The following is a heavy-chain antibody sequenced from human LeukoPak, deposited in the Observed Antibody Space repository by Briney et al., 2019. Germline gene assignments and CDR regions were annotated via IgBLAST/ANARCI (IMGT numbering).Heavy chain of an antibody. V-gene: IGHV4-59*01. J-gene: IGHJ4*02. D-gene: IGHD3-3*01. CDR2: IYYSGST. Sequence: SETVSLTCTVSGGSISSYYWSWIRQPPGKGLEWIGYIYYSGSTNYNPSLKSRVTISVDTSKNQFSLKLSSVTAADTGVYYCARGAPLEWLLSTFDYWGQGTLVTVSS. CDR1: GGSISSYY. CDR3: ARGAPLEWLLSTFDY.